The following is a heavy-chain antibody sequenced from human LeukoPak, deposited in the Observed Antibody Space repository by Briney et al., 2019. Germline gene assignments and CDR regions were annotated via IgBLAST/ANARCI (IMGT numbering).Heavy chain of an antibody. CDR2: INHSGST. J-gene: IGHJ5*02. V-gene: IGHV4-34*01. CDR1: GGSFSGYY. CDR3: ARVSRVVVVPAASFQFDP. D-gene: IGHD2-2*01. Sequence: PSETLSLTCAVYGGSFSGYYWSWIRQPPGKGLEWIGEINHSGSTNYNPSLKSRVTISIDTSKNQFSLKLSSVTAADTAMYYCARVSRVVVVPAASFQFDPWGQGTLVTVSS.